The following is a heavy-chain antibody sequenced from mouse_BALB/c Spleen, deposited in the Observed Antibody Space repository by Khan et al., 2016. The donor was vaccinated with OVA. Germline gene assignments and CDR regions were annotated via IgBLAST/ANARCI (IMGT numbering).Heavy chain of an antibody. J-gene: IGHJ2*01. CDR2: INPTSGYT. CDR3: ARDRIDY. CDR1: GYTFTSYW. V-gene: IGHV1-7*01. Sequence: QVQLKQSGAELAKPGASVKMSCTASGYTFTSYWMHWIKQRPGQGLEWIGYINPTSGYTAYNQKFKDKATLTADTASSTAYMQLSSLTSDDSAVYYCARDRIDYWGQGTALTVSS.